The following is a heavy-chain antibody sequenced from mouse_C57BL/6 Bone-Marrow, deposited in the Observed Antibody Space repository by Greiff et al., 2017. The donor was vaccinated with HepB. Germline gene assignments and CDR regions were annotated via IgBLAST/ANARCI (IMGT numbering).Heavy chain of an antibody. CDR3: ARHEEALLRTGAWFAY. J-gene: IGHJ3*01. CDR1: GYTFTEYT. D-gene: IGHD1-1*01. CDR2: FYSGSGSI. V-gene: IGHV1-62-2*01. Sequence: VQLQQSGAELVKPGASVKLSCKASGYTFTEYTIHWVKQRSGQGLEWIGWFYSGSGSIKYNEKFKDKATLTADKSSSTVYMELSRLTSEDSAVYFCARHEEALLRTGAWFAYWGQGTLVTVSA.